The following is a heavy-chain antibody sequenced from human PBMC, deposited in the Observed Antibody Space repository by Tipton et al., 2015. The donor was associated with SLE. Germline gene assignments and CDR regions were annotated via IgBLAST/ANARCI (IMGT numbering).Heavy chain of an antibody. J-gene: IGHJ4*02. CDR3: ARVFYSSSWYLDY. CDR2: IKQDGSEK. D-gene: IGHD6-13*01. CDR1: GFTFSSYW. V-gene: IGHV3-7*01. Sequence: SLRLSCAASGFTFSSYWMSWVRQAPGKGLEWVANIKQDGSEKYYVDSVQGRFTISRDNAKNSLYLQMNSLRAEDTAVYYCARVFYSSSWYLDYWGQGTLVTVSS.